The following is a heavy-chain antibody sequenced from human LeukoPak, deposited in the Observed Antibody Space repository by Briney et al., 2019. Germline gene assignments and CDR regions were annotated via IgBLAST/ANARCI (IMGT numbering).Heavy chain of an antibody. V-gene: IGHV3-30-3*01. D-gene: IGHD6-19*01. CDR3: ARVYSSGWYYYYYYMDV. CDR1: GFTFSSYA. Sequence: PGGSLRLSCAASGFTFSSYAMHWVRQAPGKGLEWVAVISYGGSNKYYADSVKGRFTISRDNSKNTLYLQMNSLRAEDTAVYYCARVYSSGWYYYYYYMDVWGKGTTVTVSS. J-gene: IGHJ6*03. CDR2: ISYGGSNK.